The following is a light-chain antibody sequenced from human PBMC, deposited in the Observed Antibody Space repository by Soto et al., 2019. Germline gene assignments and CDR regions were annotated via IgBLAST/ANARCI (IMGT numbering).Light chain of an antibody. J-gene: IGLJ2*01. CDR3: CSYAGSNTLK. CDR2: ENT. CDR1: SSDVGSYNV. V-gene: IGLV2-23*01. Sequence: QSALTQPASVSGSPGQSITISSTGTSSDVGSYNVVSWYQHHPGKAPKLMIYENTKRPSGASDRFSGSKSGNTASLTISGLQTEDEADYYCCSYAGSNTLKFGGGTKLTVL.